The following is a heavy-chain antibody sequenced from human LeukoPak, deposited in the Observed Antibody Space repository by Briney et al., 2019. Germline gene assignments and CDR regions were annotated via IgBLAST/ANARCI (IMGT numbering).Heavy chain of an antibody. V-gene: IGHV1-24*01. CDR3: ATDTMVRGVYAFDI. CDR1: GYTLTELS. Sequence: ASVKVSCKVSGYTLTELSMHWVRQAPGKGLEWMGGFDPEDGEAIYAQKFQGRVTMTEDTSTDTAYMELSSLRSEDTAVYYCATDTMVRGVYAFDIWGQGTMVTVSS. D-gene: IGHD3-10*01. CDR2: FDPEDGEA. J-gene: IGHJ3*02.